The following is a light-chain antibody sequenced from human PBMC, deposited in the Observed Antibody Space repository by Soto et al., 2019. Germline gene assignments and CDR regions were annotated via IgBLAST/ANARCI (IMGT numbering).Light chain of an antibody. Sequence: EIVLTQSPGTLSLSPGERATLSCRASQSVSSSYLAWYQQKPGQAPRLLIYGASSRATGIPDRFSGSGSGTDFTLTMSRLEPEDFGVYYCQQYGSSPETFGQGTKVQIK. V-gene: IGKV3-20*01. CDR3: QQYGSSPET. J-gene: IGKJ1*01. CDR2: GAS. CDR1: QSVSSSY.